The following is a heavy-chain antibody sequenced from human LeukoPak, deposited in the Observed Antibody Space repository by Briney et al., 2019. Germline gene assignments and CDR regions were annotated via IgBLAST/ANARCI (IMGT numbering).Heavy chain of an antibody. CDR1: GGSISSSSYY. J-gene: IGHJ3*02. CDR2: IYYSGST. D-gene: IGHD3-10*01. Sequence: SETLSLTCTVSGGSISSSSYYWGWIRQPPGKGLEWIGSIYYSGSTYYNPSLKSRVTISVDTSKNQFSLKLSSVTAADTAVYYCATMVRGYNTIDAFDIWGQGTMVTVSS. V-gene: IGHV4-39*07. CDR3: ATMVRGYNTIDAFDI.